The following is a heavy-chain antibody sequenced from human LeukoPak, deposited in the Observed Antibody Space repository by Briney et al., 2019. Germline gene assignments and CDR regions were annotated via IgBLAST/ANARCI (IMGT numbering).Heavy chain of an antibody. CDR3: ARGRYLTTGGGAAAGFLDY. Sequence: SETLSLTCGVSGGSFSGYYWSWIRQPPGKGLEWIGEINHGGSTNYNPSLKSRVTISVDTSQKQFSLRLSSVTAADTAVYYCARGRYLTTGGGAAAGFLDYWGQGTLVTVSS. J-gene: IGHJ4*02. D-gene: IGHD6-13*01. V-gene: IGHV4-34*01. CDR1: GGSFSGYY. CDR2: INHGGST.